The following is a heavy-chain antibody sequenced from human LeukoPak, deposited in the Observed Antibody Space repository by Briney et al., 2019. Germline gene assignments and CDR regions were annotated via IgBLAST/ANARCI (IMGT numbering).Heavy chain of an antibody. J-gene: IGHJ4*02. CDR1: GFTFSSYW. CDR3: ARDPYSSARFAY. Sequence: GGSLRLSCAASGFTFSSYWMSWVRQAPGKGLEWVANIKQDGSEKYYVDSVKGRFTISRDNAKNSLYLQMNSLRAEDTAVYYWARDPYSSARFAYGGQEPRVTVPS. D-gene: IGHD6-19*01. CDR2: IKQDGSEK. V-gene: IGHV3-7*01.